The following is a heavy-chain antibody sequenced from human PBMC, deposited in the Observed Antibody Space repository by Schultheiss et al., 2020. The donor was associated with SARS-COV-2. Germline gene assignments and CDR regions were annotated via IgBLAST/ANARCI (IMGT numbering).Heavy chain of an antibody. CDR1: GFTFSSYA. J-gene: IGHJ6*02. V-gene: IGHV3-23*01. Sequence: GESLKISCAASGFTFSSYAMSWVRQAPGKGLEWVSAISGSGGSTYYADSVKGRFTISRDNSKNTLYLQMNSLRAEDTAVYYCATATPPKAPQLYYYYGMDVWGQGTTVTVSS. CDR2: ISGSGGST. CDR3: ATATPPKAPQLYYYYGMDV. D-gene: IGHD1-1*01.